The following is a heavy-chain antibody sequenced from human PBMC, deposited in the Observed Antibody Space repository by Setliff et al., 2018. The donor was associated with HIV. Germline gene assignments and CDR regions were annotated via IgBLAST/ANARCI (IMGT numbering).Heavy chain of an antibody. CDR1: GFSFSIYE. CDR3: ARSHYDSRGYYYRGDAFDI. D-gene: IGHD3-22*01. V-gene: IGHV3-48*03. Sequence: GGSLRLSCAASGFSFSIYEMNWVRQAPGKGLEWLSYISSSSGTILYVDSVQGRFTIPRDNAKNSLYLQMNSLRAEDTAVYYCARSHYDSRGYYYRGDAFDIWGLGTMVTVSS. J-gene: IGHJ3*02. CDR2: ISSSSGTI.